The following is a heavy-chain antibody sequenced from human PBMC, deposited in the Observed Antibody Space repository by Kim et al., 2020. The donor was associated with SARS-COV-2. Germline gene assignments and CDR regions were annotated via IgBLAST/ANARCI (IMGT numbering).Heavy chain of an antibody. Sequence: GGSLRLSCAPSGFIFNIYGMHWVRHAPGKGLEWVSYIWYDGSRQYYAESVKGRFIISRDNSGNTLYLHMNGLRAEDTAMYYCVRSDLPIDPAIIISQYWGQGTQVTVSS. CDR3: VRSDLPIDPAIIISQY. CDR1: GFIFNIYG. CDR2: IWYDGSRQ. V-gene: IGHV3-33*01. J-gene: IGHJ4*02. D-gene: IGHD3-10*01.